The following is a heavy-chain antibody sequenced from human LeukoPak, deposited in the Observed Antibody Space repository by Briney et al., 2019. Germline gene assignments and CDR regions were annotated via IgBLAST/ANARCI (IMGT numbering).Heavy chain of an antibody. CDR3: ARPNWNDLHFDY. D-gene: IGHD1-1*01. CDR2: INHSGST. Sequence: PSETLSPTCAVYGGSFSGYYWSWIRQPPGKGLEWIGEINHSGSTNYNPSLKSRVTISVDTSKNQFSLKLSSVTAADTAVYYCARPNWNDLHFDYWGQGTLVTVSS. CDR1: GGSFSGYY. J-gene: IGHJ4*02. V-gene: IGHV4-34*01.